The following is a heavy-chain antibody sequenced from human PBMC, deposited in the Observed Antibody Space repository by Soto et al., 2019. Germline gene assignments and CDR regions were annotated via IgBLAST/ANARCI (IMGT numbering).Heavy chain of an antibody. CDR1: GFTFTNYA. V-gene: IGHV3-23*01. CDR3: AKLGSISWSAHYYFDH. Sequence: EVQVLESGGGLAQPGGSLRLSCAASGFTFTNYAMGWVRQAPGKGLEWVSAITGSGGDTYYVDSEKGRFTISRDNSKSTLYLQMNNLRAEDAAVYYCAKLGSISWSAHYYFDHWGQGTLVTVSS. CDR2: ITGSGGDT. D-gene: IGHD3-10*01. J-gene: IGHJ4*02.